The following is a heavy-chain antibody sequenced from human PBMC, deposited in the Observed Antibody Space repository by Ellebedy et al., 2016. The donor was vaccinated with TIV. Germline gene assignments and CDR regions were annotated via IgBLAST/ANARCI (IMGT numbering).Heavy chain of an antibody. CDR1: GYTFTDYY. J-gene: IGHJ6*02. CDR3: ARHIGHYGMDV. V-gene: IGHV1-2*02. D-gene: IGHD3-16*01. CDR2: ISPNSGGT. Sequence: ASVKVSCXASGYTFTDYYMHWVRQAPGQGLEWMGWISPNSGGTNYAQKFQGRVTMTRDTSISTAYMELSRLRSDDTAVYYCARHIGHYGMDVWGQGTTVTVSS.